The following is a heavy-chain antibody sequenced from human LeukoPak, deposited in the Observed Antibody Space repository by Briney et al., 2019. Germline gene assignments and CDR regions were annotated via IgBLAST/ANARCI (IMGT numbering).Heavy chain of an antibody. CDR2: IYYSGGT. CDR3: AKHEKNGGYYDN. V-gene: IGHV4-59*08. J-gene: IGHJ4*02. D-gene: IGHD3-22*01. Sequence: SETLSLTCTVSGGSISYYFWSWIRQPPGKGLEWIGYIYYSGGTDYNPSLKSRVTISVDTSKNQFSLQLRSVTAADTAVYYCAKHEKNGGYYDNWGQGTLVTVSS. CDR1: GGSISYYF.